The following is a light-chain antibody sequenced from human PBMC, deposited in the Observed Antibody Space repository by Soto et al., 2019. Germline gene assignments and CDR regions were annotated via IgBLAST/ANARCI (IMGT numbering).Light chain of an antibody. CDR2: DAS. CDR1: QSISDY. CDR3: QQYYTYWHM. J-gene: IGKJ1*01. V-gene: IGKV1-5*01. Sequence: DIQMTQSPSTLSASVGDRVIITCRASQSISDYLAWYQQKPGKAPKLLIYDASNLESGVPSTFSGSGSGTEFTLTISSLQPDDFATYYCQQYYTYWHMFGQGTKVE.